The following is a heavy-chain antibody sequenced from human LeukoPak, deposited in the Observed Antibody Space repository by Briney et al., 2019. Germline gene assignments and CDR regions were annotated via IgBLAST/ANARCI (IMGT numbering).Heavy chain of an antibody. Sequence: GGSLRLSCVASAFTFTTYWMSCARHAPGKGREWGANINKDGGEIYYVDSVKGRFTISRDNAKNSLYLQMNSVRAEDTAVYYCARVVQSTDSSGLYLPEYFQHWGHRALGTVSS. CDR1: AFTFTTYW. CDR3: ARVVQSTDSSGLYLPEYFQH. D-gene: IGHD3-22*01. J-gene: IGHJ1*01. V-gene: IGHV3-7*01. CDR2: INKDGGEI.